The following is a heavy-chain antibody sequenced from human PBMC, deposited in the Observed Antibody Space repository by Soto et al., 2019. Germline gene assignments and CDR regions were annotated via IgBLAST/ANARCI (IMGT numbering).Heavy chain of an antibody. CDR1: GYTFTGYY. Sequence: QVQLVQSGAEVKKPGASVKVSCKASGYTFTGYYMHWVRQAPGQGLEWMGWINPNSGGTNYAQKFQGRVTMTRDTPISTAYMELSRLRSDDTAVYYCARGGYEIRGVGGMDVWGQGTTVTVSS. CDR2: INPNSGGT. V-gene: IGHV1-2*02. CDR3: ARGGYEIRGVGGMDV. D-gene: IGHD5-12*01. J-gene: IGHJ6*02.